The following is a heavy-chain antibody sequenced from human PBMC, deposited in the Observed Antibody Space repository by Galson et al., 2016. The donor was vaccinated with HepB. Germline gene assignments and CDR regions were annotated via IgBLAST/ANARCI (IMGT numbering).Heavy chain of an antibody. CDR3: ARPGPDRADALDF. D-gene: IGHD3-16*02. J-gene: IGHJ3*01. CDR1: GVTFNSYY. V-gene: IGHV1-18*04. Sequence: SVKVSCKASGVTFNSYYIHWVRQAPGQGLEWMGWITVYNGYATYTQSLQGRVTMTADTSTSKAYMELRSLRFDDTAVYYCARPGPDRADALDFWGQGAMVTVAA. CDR2: ITVYNGYA.